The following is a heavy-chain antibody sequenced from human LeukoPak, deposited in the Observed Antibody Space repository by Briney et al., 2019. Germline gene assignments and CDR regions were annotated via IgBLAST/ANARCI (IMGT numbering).Heavy chain of an antibody. CDR2: VDPEDGET. D-gene: IGHD6-19*01. Sequence: ASVKVSCKVSGYTFTDYYMHWVQQAPGKGLEWMGLVDPEDGETIYAEKFQGRVTITADTSTDTAYMELSSLRSEDTAVYYCARGAVAGTVDWFDPWGQGTLVTVSS. V-gene: IGHV1-69-2*01. CDR1: GYTFTDYY. CDR3: ARGAVAGTVDWFDP. J-gene: IGHJ5*02.